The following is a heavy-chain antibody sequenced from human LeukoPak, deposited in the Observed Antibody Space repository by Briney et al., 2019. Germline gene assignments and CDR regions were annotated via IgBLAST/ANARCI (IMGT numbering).Heavy chain of an antibody. CDR1: GFTFSSYS. Sequence: GRSLRLSCAASGFTFSSYSLNWVCQPPRNGQEWVSFIRISSSCIYYADSVMGRFTTSRDNAKNYLYLQMTSPIAEATTAFYCATVYSTFLQAVRNWYDPWGQGTLVTVAS. J-gene: IGHJ5*02. CDR2: IRISSSCI. CDR3: ATVYSTFLQAVRNWYDP. D-gene: IGHD1-14*01. V-gene: IGHV3-21*01.